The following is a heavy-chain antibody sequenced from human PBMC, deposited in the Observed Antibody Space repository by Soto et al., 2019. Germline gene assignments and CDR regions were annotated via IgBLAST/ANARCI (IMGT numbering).Heavy chain of an antibody. D-gene: IGHD2-8*02. J-gene: IGHJ6*02. Sequence: EVQLLESGGGLVQPGGSLRLSCTASGFTFSTYAMTWVRQAPGKGLEWVSTVSGSGAKTYYADSVRGRFTISRDNSKDTLYLQMNSLTAEDTATYYCTRDWTGNTCPCMDVWGQETTVTVSS. V-gene: IGHV3-23*01. CDR3: TRDWTGNTCPCMDV. CDR2: VSGSGAKT. CDR1: GFTFSTYA.